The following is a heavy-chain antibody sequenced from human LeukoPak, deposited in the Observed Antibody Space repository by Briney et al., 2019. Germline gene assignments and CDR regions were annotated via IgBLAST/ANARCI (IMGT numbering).Heavy chain of an antibody. CDR3: ARVPLYSSTWVFDY. Sequence: GGSLRLSCAASGFTFSSYNMNWVRQAPGKGLEWVSSISSSSSYIYYADSVRGRFTISRDNAKNSLYLQINSLRAEDTAVYYCARVPLYSSTWVFDYWGQGTLVTVSS. J-gene: IGHJ4*02. V-gene: IGHV3-21*01. CDR1: GFTFSSYN. D-gene: IGHD6-13*01. CDR2: ISSSSSYI.